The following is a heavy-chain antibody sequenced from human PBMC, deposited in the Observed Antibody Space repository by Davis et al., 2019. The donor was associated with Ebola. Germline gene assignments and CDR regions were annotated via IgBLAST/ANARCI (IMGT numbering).Heavy chain of an antibody. CDR1: GGSISSGDYS. CDR2: MYYRGDT. D-gene: IGHD1-14*01. J-gene: IGHJ4*02. CDR3: ARGKVISPEGAKTVDY. V-gene: IGHV4-61*08. Sequence: MPSETLSLTCAVSGGSISSGDYSWSWIRQPPGKGLEWIGYMYYRGDTNYNPSLKSRVTISLDTSNNQLSLKLTSVTAADTAVYYCARGKVISPEGAKTVDYWGQGTLVSVSS.